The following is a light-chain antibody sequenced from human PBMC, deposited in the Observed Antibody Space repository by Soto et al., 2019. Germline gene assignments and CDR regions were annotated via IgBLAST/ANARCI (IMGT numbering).Light chain of an antibody. V-gene: IGLV6-57*04. CDR3: QSYDSSTVV. CDR1: SGSIASND. J-gene: IGLJ2*01. Sequence: NFMLTQPYSVSESPGKTVTISCTRSSGSIASNDVQWYQQRPGSAPTTVIYENNQRPSGVPDRFSGSTDGSSNSASLTISGLQTEDEADYYCQSYDSSTVVFGGGTKLTVL. CDR2: ENN.